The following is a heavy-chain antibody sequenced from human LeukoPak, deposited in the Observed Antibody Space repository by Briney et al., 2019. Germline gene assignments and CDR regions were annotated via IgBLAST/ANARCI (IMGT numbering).Heavy chain of an antibody. CDR1: GYSIRSDYY. V-gene: IGHV4-38-2*01. CDR2: IYQSGST. J-gene: IGHJ4*02. CDR3: AKNSSWYFDY. Sequence: PSETLSLTCAVSGYSIRSDYYWGWIRQPPGKGLEWIGSIYQSGSTHYNPSLKSRVTISIDTSKNQSSLKLSSMTAADTAVYYCAKNSSWYFDYWGQGTLVTVSS. D-gene: IGHD6-13*01.